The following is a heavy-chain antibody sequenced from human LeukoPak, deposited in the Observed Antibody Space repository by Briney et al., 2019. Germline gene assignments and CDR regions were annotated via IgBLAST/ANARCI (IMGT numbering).Heavy chain of an antibody. Sequence: TPSVTLSFTCTVSGGSISSSSYYWGWIRQPPGKGLEWIGSIYYSGSTYYNPSLKSRVTISVDTSKNQLSLKLSSVTAADTAVYYCARLQLTVSYSYYYMDVWGKGTTVTISS. CDR1: GGSISSSSYY. V-gene: IGHV4-39*07. CDR2: IYYSGST. CDR3: ARLQLTVSYSYYYMDV. D-gene: IGHD3-9*01. J-gene: IGHJ6*03.